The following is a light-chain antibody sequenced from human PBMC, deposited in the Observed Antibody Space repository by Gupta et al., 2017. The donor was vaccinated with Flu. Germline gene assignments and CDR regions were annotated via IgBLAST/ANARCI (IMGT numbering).Light chain of an antibody. J-gene: IGLJ2*01. Sequence: QSALTQPASVSGSPGRSITMSCTGTSSDLGGYNYVSWYQHHPGKAPKLMIFEVNHRPSGVSNRFSGSKSGNTASLTISGLQAEDEADYYCSSFSSSSILIFGGGTKVTVL. CDR1: SSDLGGYNY. V-gene: IGLV2-14*01. CDR2: EVN. CDR3: SSFSSSSILI.